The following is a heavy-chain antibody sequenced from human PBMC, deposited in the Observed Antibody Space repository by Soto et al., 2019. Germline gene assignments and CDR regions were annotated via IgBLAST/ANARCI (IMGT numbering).Heavy chain of an antibody. CDR3: ASGVITMVRGVLDY. D-gene: IGHD3-10*01. J-gene: IGHJ4*02. CDR1: GYTFTSYG. CDR2: ISAYNGNT. Sequence: GASVKVSCKASGYTFTSYGISWVRQAPGQGLEWMGWISAYNGNTNYAQKLQGRVTMTTDTSTSTAYMELRSLRSDDTAVYYCASGVITMVRGVLDYWGQGTLVTVSS. V-gene: IGHV1-18*01.